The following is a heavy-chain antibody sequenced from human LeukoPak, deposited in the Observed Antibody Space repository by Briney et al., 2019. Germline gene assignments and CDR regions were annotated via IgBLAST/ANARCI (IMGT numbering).Heavy chain of an antibody. CDR1: GFTFSSYG. D-gene: IGHD2-2*03. V-gene: IGHV3-30*18. J-gene: IGHJ4*02. Sequence: GRSLRLSCAASGFTFSSYGMHWVRQAPGKGLEWVAVISYDGSNKYYADSVKGRFTISRDNSKNTLYLQMNSLRAEDTAVYYCAKADGYCSSTSSQYFDYWGQGTLVTVSS. CDR2: ISYDGSNK. CDR3: AKADGYCSSTSSQYFDY.